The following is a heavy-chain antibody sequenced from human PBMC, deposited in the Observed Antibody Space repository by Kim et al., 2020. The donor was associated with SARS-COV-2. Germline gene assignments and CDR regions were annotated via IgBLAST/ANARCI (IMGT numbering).Heavy chain of an antibody. V-gene: IGHV3-48*03. D-gene: IGHD6-13*01. CDR3: ARGMVAAAGYYYYGMDV. J-gene: IGHJ6*02. Sequence: VKGRFTISRDNAKNSLYLQMNGLRAEDTAVYYCARGMVAAAGYYYYGMDVWGQGTTVTVSS.